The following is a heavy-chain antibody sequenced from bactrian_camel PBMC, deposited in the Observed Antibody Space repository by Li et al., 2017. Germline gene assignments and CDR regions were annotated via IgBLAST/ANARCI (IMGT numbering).Heavy chain of an antibody. V-gene: IGHV3S53*01. D-gene: IGHD3*01. J-gene: IGHJ4*01. CDR2: IDSDGGT. CDR3: AADSYRGSACSGSRSFTY. Sequence: QVQLVESGRGSVQPGGSLKLSCVASERGLNRNCMGWFRQAPGQEREGVASIDSDGGTKYADSVKGRFAISRDITELTLFLHMNSLKPDDTAMYYCAADSYRGSACSGSRSFTYWGQGTQVTVS. CDR1: ERGLNRNC.